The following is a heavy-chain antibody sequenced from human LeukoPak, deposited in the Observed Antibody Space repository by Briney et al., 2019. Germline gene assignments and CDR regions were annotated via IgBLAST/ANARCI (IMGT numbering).Heavy chain of an antibody. CDR3: ARDNYCSGGSCDSGGPFYFDY. CDR2: MHLSGST. V-gene: IGHV4-4*07. CDR1: GGSISSSY. Sequence: SETLSLTCTVSGGSISSSYWSWIRQPAGKGLEWIGRMHLSGSTNYNPSLKSRVTMSVDTSKNQFSLKLSSVTAADTAMYYCARDNYCSGGSCDSGGPFYFDYWGQGTLVTVSS. J-gene: IGHJ4*02. D-gene: IGHD2-15*01.